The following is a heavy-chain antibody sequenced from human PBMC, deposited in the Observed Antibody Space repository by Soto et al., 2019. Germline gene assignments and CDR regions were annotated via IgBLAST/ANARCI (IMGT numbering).Heavy chain of an antibody. CDR3: AKDLAMVRGVEAFDY. CDR2: ISGSGGST. D-gene: IGHD3-10*01. J-gene: IGHJ4*02. V-gene: IGHV3-23*01. Sequence: GGSLRLSCAASGFTFSSYAMSWVRQAPGKGLEWVSAISGSGGSTYYADSVKGRFTISRDNSKNTLYLQMNSLRAEDTAVYYCAKDLAMVRGVEAFDYWGQGTLVTVSS. CDR1: GFTFSSYA.